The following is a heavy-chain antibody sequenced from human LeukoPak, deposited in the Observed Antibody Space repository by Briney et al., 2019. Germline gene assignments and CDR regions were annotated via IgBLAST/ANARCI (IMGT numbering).Heavy chain of an antibody. CDR2: IYPRDSDA. V-gene: IGHV5-51*01. D-gene: IGHD2-21*02. CDR3: ARQSGDWYYGMDV. J-gene: IGHJ6*02. Sequence: GESLKISCKGSGYNFAGYWIAWVRHMPGKGLEWMGIIYPRDSDARYSPSFQGQVTISADKATDTAFLQWSNLEASDTAVYYCARQSGDWYYGMDVWGQGTTVTVSS. CDR1: GYNFAGYW.